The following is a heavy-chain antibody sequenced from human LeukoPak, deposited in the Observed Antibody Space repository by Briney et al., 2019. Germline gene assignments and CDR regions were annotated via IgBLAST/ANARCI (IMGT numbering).Heavy chain of an antibody. D-gene: IGHD3-22*01. CDR2: IYYSGST. Sequence: SETLSLTCTVSGGSTSSSSYYWGWIRQPPGKGLEWIGSIYYSGSTYYNPSLKSRVTISVDTSKNQFSLKLSSVTAADTAVYYCARRYYDSSGYYYYYYMDVWGKGTTVTVSS. V-gene: IGHV4-39*01. CDR3: ARRYYDSSGYYYYYYMDV. CDR1: GGSTSSSSYY. J-gene: IGHJ6*03.